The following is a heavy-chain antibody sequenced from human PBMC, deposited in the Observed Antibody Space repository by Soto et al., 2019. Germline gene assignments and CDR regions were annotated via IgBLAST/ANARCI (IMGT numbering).Heavy chain of an antibody. J-gene: IGHJ6*03. CDR3: ARDQLELLYEDYYYMDV. CDR2: ISSSGSTI. V-gene: IGHV3-11*01. D-gene: IGHD1-7*01. CDR1: GFTFSDYY. Sequence: GGSLRLSCAASGFTFSDYYMSWIRQAPGKGLEWVSYISSSGSTIYYADSVKGRFTISRDNAKNSLYLQMNSLRAEDTAVYYCARDQLELLYEDYYYMDVWGKGTTVTVSS.